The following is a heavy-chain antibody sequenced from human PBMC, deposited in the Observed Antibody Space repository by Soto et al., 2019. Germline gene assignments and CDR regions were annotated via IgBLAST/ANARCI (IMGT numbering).Heavy chain of an antibody. CDR1: GFTFSSYG. J-gene: IGHJ4*02. CDR2: IWYDGSNK. Sequence: QVQLVESGGGVVQPGRSLRLSCASSGFTFSSYGMHWVRQAPGKGLEWVAVIWYDGSNKYYADSVKGRLTTSRDNSKNTLYLQMNSLRAEDTAVYYCARDCAGYSSGWYQRGRFDYWGQGTLVTVSS. V-gene: IGHV3-33*01. CDR3: ARDCAGYSSGWYQRGRFDY. D-gene: IGHD6-19*01.